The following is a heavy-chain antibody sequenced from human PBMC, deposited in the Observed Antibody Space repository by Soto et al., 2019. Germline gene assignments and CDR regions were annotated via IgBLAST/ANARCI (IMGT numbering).Heavy chain of an antibody. J-gene: IGHJ4*02. CDR1: GGTFSSYA. CDR3: ARVAGIVTSLFRGLYFDY. Sequence: GASVKVSCKASGGTFSSYAISWVRQAPGQGLEWMGGIIPIFGTANYAQKFQGRVTITADESTSTAYMELSSLRSEDTAVYYCARVAGIVTSLFRGLYFDYWGQGTLVTVSS. V-gene: IGHV1-69*13. D-gene: IGHD3-10*01. CDR2: IIPIFGTA.